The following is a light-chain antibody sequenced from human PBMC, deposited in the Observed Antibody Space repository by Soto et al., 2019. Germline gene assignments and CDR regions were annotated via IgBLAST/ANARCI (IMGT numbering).Light chain of an antibody. V-gene: IGKV1-39*01. CDR1: QSTGSQ. J-gene: IGKJ2*01. Sequence: DIQMAQSPSYLSASVGDRVTITCRASQSTGSQLNWYQQKPGKDPKLLIYAASSLQSGVSSRFSGSGSETDFNLTISNLQPEDFATYYCQQSLTFPYTFGQGTKLEIK. CDR3: QQSLTFPYT. CDR2: AAS.